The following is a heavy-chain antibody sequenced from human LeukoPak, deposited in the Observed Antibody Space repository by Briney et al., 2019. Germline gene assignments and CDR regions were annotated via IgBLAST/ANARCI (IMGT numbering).Heavy chain of an antibody. V-gene: IGHV1-18*01. D-gene: IGHD4-17*01. Sequence: ASVTVSCKSSVYTFTCYGFSWVRQAPGQGREWMGWRNAYNSRTNNAQKLHGRVTMTTDTSTNTAYLELRNPRSDDTAVLYLARDRFPKLYGDYVYYIDVWGKGKTVSVSS. CDR2: RNAYNSRT. J-gene: IGHJ6*03. CDR1: VYTFTCYG. CDR3: ARDRFPKLYGDYVYYIDV.